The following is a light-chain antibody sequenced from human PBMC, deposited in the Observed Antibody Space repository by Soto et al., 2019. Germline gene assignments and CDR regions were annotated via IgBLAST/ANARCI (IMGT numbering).Light chain of an antibody. Sequence: QSALTQPPSASGSPGQSVTISCTGTSSDVGGYDYVSWYQQQSGKAPKLIIYEVTNRPSGVPDRFSGSKSGNTASLTVSGLQAEDEADYYCSSYARISNVTFGAGTQLTV. CDR2: EVT. CDR1: SSDVGGYDY. CDR3: SSYARISNVT. J-gene: IGLJ2*01. V-gene: IGLV2-8*01.